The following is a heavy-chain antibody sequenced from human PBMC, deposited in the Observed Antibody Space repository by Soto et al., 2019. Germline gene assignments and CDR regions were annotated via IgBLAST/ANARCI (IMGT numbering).Heavy chain of an antibody. CDR1: GFTFSSYW. CDR2: IKQDGSEK. J-gene: IGHJ6*03. CDR3: GRDGNHLLFYYMDV. V-gene: IGHV3-7*01. D-gene: IGHD2-2*01. Sequence: EVQLVESGGGLVQPGGSLRLSCAASGFTFSSYWMRWVRQAPGKGLEWVANIKQDGSEKYYVDSVKGRCTISRDNAKNTLYLQMNSIRGADTAVYYCGRDGNHLLFYYMDVWGKGTTVTVSS.